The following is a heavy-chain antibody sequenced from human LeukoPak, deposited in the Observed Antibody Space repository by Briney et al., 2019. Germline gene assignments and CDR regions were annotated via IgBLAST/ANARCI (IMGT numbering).Heavy chain of an antibody. CDR2: IWYDGSNK. D-gene: IGHD6-13*01. CDR3: ARADLAAAATVFDY. V-gene: IGHV3-33*01. CDR1: GFTFSIYV. J-gene: IGHJ4*02. Sequence: PGGSLRLSCAASGFTFSIYVMHWVRQAPGKGLEWVAGIWYDGSNKYYADSVKGGFTISRDNSKNTLYLQMNGLRVDDTAVYYCARADLAAAATVFDYWGQGTLVTVSS.